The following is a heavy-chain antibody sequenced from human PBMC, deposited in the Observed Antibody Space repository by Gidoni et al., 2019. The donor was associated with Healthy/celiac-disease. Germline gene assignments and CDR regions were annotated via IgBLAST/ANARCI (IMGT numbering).Heavy chain of an antibody. CDR3: ARQDSMREAVDY. CDR2: IYYSGST. V-gene: IGHV4-39*01. J-gene: IGHJ4*02. Sequence: QLQLQESGPGLVKPSETLSLTCPVSGGSISSSSYYWGWIRQPPGKGLEWIGSIYYSGSTYYNPSLKSRVTISVDTSKNQFSLKLSSVTAADTAVYYCARQDSMREAVDYWGQGTLVTVSS. D-gene: IGHD1-26*01. CDR1: GGSISSSSYY.